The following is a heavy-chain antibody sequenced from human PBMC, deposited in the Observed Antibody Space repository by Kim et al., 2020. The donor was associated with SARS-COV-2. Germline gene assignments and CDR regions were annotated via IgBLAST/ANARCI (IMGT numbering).Heavy chain of an antibody. CDR1: GYMLTTYY. CDR3: ARPTFFYYGSCTPCCLEV. V-gene: IGHV1-46*01. Sequence: ASVKVSCKASGYMLTTYYMHWVRQAPGQGLEWMGVINPSGGSTTYAQKFQGRVTLTRDTSTSTVYMELRSLKSEDTAVYYCARPTFFYYGSCTPCCLEVWGQGTTLTVSS. CDR2: INPSGGST. D-gene: IGHD3-10*01. J-gene: IGHJ6*02.